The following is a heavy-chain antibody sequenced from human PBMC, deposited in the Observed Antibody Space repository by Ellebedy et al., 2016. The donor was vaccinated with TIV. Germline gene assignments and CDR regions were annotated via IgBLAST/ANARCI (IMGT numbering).Heavy chain of an antibody. D-gene: IGHD6-19*01. CDR2: INAYNGNT. V-gene: IGHV1-18*01. J-gene: IGHJ6*02. CDR1: GYSFPSYG. CDR3: ARAPSVDPHMDV. Sequence: AASVKVSCKASGYSFPSYGISWVRQAPGQGLEWMGWINAYNGNTNYAQKVQGRVTMTSDTSTRTVYMELSSLRSEDTAVYYCARAPSVDPHMDVWGQGTTVTVSS.